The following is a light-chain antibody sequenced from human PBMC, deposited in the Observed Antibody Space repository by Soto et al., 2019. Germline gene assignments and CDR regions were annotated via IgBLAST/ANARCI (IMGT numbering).Light chain of an antibody. CDR1: QSVSSSY. V-gene: IGKV3-20*01. J-gene: IGKJ1*01. CDR3: QQYGSSPWT. Sequence: EIVLTQSPGTLSLSPGERATLSCRASQSVSSSYLAWYQQKPGQAPRLLIYGASSRATGIPDRVSGSGSGTDFTLPISRLEPEDYAVYYCQQYGSSPWTFGQGTKVEIK. CDR2: GAS.